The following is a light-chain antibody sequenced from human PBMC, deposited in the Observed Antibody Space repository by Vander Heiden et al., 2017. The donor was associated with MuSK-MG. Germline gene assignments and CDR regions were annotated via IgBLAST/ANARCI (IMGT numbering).Light chain of an antibody. CDR3: QQRSNWPPGYT. V-gene: IGKV3-11*01. Sequence: ELVLTESPATLSLSPGERATHSCRASESVSSYYAWYQQKPGQAPRLLIYDASNRATGIPARFSGSGSGTDFTLTISSLEPEDFAVYYCQQRSNWPPGYTFGQGTKLEIK. J-gene: IGKJ2*01. CDR2: DAS. CDR1: ESVSSY.